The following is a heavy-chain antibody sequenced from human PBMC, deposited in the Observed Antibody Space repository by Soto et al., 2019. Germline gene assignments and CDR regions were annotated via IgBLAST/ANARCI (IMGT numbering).Heavy chain of an antibody. CDR2: IIPMFGTT. V-gene: IGHV1-69*13. Sequence: ASVKVSCKASGGTFTGNPISWVRQAPGRGLEWMGGIIPMFGTTNYAQKFQGRVTITADESTTTAYMELNSLRSEDTAVYYCAREKSIASLSYYYGMEVWGQGTTVTVSS. J-gene: IGHJ6*02. D-gene: IGHD6-6*01. CDR1: GGTFTGNP. CDR3: AREKSIASLSYYYGMEV.